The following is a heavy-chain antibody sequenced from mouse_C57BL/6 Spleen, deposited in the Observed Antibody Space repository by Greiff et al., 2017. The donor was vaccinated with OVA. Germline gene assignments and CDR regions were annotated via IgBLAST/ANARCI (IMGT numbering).Heavy chain of an antibody. CDR1: GYAFSSYW. J-gene: IGHJ2*01. CDR3: ARSGKLVPFDY. Sequence: VQLQQSGAELVKPGASVKISCKASGYAFSSYWMNWVKQRPGKGLEWIGQIYPGDGDTNSNGKFKGKATLTADKSSSTAYMQLSSLTSEDSAVYFCARSGKLVPFDYWGQGTTLTVSS. V-gene: IGHV1-80*01. CDR2: IYPGDGDT. D-gene: IGHD6-2*01.